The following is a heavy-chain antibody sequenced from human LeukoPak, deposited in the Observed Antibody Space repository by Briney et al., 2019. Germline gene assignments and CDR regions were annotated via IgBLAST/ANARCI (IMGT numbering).Heavy chain of an antibody. CDR3: ARDPYSSSWPYYYYYYMDV. CDR1: EFTFSSYS. J-gene: IGHJ6*03. V-gene: IGHV3-48*04. D-gene: IGHD6-13*01. CDR2: ISTSSGSI. Sequence: GGSLRLSCAASEFTFSSYSMSWARQAPGKGLEWVSYISTSSGSIYYADSVKGRFIISRDNAKNSLYLQMNSLRAEDTAVYYCARDPYSSSWPYYYYYYMDVWGKGTTVTVSS.